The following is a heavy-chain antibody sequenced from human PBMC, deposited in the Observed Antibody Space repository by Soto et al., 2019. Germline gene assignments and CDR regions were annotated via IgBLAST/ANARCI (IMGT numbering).Heavy chain of an antibody. D-gene: IGHD3-10*01. CDR1: GFSLSNSRMG. Sequence: QVTLKESGPVLVKPTDTLTLTCTVSGFSLSNSRMGVSWIRQPPGQALEWLAHIFSNDEKSYIRSLKTSHTITKDSSKSQVALTMTNMDPVDTATYYCARIQGVMVRGVRYNPLQFDPWGQGTLVTVSS. CDR3: ARIQGVMVRGVRYNPLQFDP. J-gene: IGHJ5*02. V-gene: IGHV2-26*01. CDR2: IFSNDEK.